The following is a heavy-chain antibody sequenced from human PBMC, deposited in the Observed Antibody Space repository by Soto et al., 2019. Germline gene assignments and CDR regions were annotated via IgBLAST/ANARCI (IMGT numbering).Heavy chain of an antibody. Sequence: PSETLSLTCSVSGDSINNNNYYWGWIRQPPGKGLEWIGNIFYTGSTFYNPSLKSRVTITIDTSKNNFSLELSSVTAADTAVYYCARAARLRRGFDFWGQGTLVTVSS. J-gene: IGHJ4*02. D-gene: IGHD4-17*01. CDR1: GDSINNNNYY. V-gene: IGHV4-39*02. CDR3: ARAARLRRGFDF. CDR2: IFYTGST.